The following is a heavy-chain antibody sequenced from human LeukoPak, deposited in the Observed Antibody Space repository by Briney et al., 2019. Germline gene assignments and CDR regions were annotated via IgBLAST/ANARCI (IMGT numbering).Heavy chain of an antibody. CDR3: ASGVHYTSGWIDI. Sequence: PGGSLRLSCAGSGFTFSTYEMHWVRQAPGKGLEWLSYISRSGSTKHYTDSVKGRFTISRDNAKNSLFLQMNSLRAVDTAVYYCASGVHYTSGWIDIWGQGTMVTVSS. CDR2: ISRSGSTK. CDR1: GFTFSTYE. J-gene: IGHJ3*02. V-gene: IGHV3-48*03. D-gene: IGHD6-19*01.